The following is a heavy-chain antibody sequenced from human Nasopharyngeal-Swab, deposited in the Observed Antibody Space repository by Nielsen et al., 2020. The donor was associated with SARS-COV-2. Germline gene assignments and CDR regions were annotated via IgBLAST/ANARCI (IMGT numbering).Heavy chain of an antibody. CDR2: INHSGST. CDR3: ARGPYSSSQRYYYYYMDV. J-gene: IGHJ6*03. V-gene: IGHV4-34*01. D-gene: IGHD6-6*01. CDR1: GFSFSDFY. Sequence: ESLKISCAASGFSFSDFYMSWIRQPPGKGLEWIGEINHSGSTNYNPSLKSRVTISVDTSKNQFSLKLSSVTAADTAVYYCARGPYSSSQRYYYYYMDVWGKGTTVTVSS.